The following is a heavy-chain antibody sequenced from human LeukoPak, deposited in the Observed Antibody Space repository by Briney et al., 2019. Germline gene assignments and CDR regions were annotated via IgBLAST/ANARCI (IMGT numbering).Heavy chain of an antibody. J-gene: IGHJ4*02. CDR3: ARDVRGVVVPAAIVY. Sequence: PGGSLRLSCAASGFTFSSYAMHWVRQAPGKGLEWVAVISYDGSNKYYADSVKGRFTISRDNSKNTLYLQMNSLRAEDTAVYYCARDVRGVVVPAAIVYWGQGTLVTVSS. CDR2: ISYDGSNK. V-gene: IGHV3-30-3*01. CDR1: GFTFSSYA. D-gene: IGHD2-2*01.